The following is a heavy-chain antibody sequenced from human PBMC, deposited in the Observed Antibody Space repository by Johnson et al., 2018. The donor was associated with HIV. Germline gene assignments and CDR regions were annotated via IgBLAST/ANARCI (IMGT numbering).Heavy chain of an antibody. CDR3: ARDPTTQYLRLIGDFGSFDI. J-gene: IGHJ3*02. V-gene: IGHV3-7*05. CDR1: RFTFATYW. Sequence: VQLVESGGGLVQPGGSLRLSCTASRFTFATYWMSWVRQAPGKGLEWVANIKQDGSEKYYVDGVKGRFTISRDNSKNTLYLQMNSLRAEDTAVYYCARDPTTQYLRLIGDFGSFDIWGQGTMVTVSS. CDR2: IKQDGSEK. D-gene: IGHD2-2*01.